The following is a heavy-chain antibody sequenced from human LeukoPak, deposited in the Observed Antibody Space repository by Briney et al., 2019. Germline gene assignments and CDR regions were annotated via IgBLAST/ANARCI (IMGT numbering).Heavy chain of an antibody. Sequence: SETLSLTCTVSGGSVSSNGYFWNWIRQPPGKGLEWIGSIYYSGSTYYNPSLKSRVTISVDTSKNQFSLKLSSVTAADTAVYYCARRGNSSGKFDYWGQGTLVTVSS. D-gene: IGHD6-19*01. CDR2: IYYSGST. J-gene: IGHJ4*02. CDR1: GGSVSSNGYF. CDR3: ARRGNSSGKFDY. V-gene: IGHV4-39*01.